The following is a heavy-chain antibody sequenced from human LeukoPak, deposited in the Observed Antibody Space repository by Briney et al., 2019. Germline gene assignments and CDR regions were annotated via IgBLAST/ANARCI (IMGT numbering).Heavy chain of an antibody. CDR1: GFTFNNAW. Sequence: GGSLRLSCAASGFTFNNAWMSWVRQAPGKGLEWVGRIRSKTDGGTTDYAAPVKGRFTISRDDSKNTLYLQMNSLRAEDTAVYYCAKLKQQLTVSYFDYWGQGTLVTVSS. D-gene: IGHD6-13*01. J-gene: IGHJ4*02. CDR2: IRSKTDGGTT. V-gene: IGHV3-15*01. CDR3: AKLKQQLTVSYFDY.